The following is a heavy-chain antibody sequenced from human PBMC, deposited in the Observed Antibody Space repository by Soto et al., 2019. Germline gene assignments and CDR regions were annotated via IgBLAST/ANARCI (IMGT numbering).Heavy chain of an antibody. Sequence: EVQLVESGGGLVKPGGSLRLSCAASGFTFNTYDMNWVRQAPGKGLEWVSSITTSSAYIYYADSLKGRITISRDNAKNPLVLQMHSLRAEDTAVYYCVRSGTARLLRPSWFNTWGQGTLVTVSS. J-gene: IGHJ5*02. V-gene: IGHV3-21*01. CDR1: GFTFNTYD. CDR3: VRSGTARLLRPSWFNT. CDR2: ITTSSAYI. D-gene: IGHD2-21*01.